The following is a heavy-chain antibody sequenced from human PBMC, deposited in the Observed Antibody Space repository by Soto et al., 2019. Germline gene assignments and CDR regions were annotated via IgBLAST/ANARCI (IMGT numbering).Heavy chain of an antibody. CDR3: ARGQWLSS. J-gene: IGHJ5*02. Sequence: GGSLRLSCASSVFTFSTYEMNWVRQAPGKGLEWVSYISSSGSTIYYADPVKGRFTISRDSAKNSLYLQMNSLRAEDTGVYYCARGQWLSSWGQGTLVTVSS. CDR1: VFTFSTYE. D-gene: IGHD6-19*01. CDR2: ISSSGSTI. V-gene: IGHV3-48*03.